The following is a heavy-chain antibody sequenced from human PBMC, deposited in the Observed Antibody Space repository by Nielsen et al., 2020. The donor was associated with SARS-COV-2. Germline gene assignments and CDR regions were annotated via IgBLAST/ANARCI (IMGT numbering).Heavy chain of an antibody. D-gene: IGHD2-15*01. J-gene: IGHJ3*02. V-gene: IGHV3-48*03. CDR1: GFTFSSYE. Sequence: GESLKISCAASGFTFSSYEMNWVRQAPGKGLEWVSYISSSGSTIYYADSVKGRFTISRDNAKNSLYLQMNSLRAEDTAVYYCARPRGGNVVEVAATNDAFDIWGQGTMVTVSS. CDR3: ARPRGGNVVEVAATNDAFDI. CDR2: ISSSGSTI.